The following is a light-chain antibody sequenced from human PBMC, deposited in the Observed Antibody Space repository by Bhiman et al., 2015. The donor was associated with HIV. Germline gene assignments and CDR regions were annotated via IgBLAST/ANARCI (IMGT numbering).Light chain of an antibody. Sequence: QSALTQPASVSGSPGQSITISCTGTSSDVGGYNYVSWYQQYPGKAPKLMIYDVSNRPSGVPNRFSGSKSDNTASLTISGLQAADEADYYCSSYTSRNTLVFGGGTKLTVL. CDR2: DVS. J-gene: IGLJ3*02. CDR3: SSYTSRNTLV. CDR1: SSDVGGYNY. V-gene: IGLV2-14*03.